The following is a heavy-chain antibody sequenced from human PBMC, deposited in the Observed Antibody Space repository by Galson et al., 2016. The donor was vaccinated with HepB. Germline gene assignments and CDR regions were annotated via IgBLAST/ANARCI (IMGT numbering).Heavy chain of an antibody. CDR1: GGSINTYY. V-gene: IGHV4-59*12. CDR2: ISYSGTT. J-gene: IGHJ4*02. CDR3: ARRAYCGDDCFPFDY. Sequence: SETLSLTCTVSGGSINTYYWSWIRQPPGMGLDWIGYISYSGTTNYNPSLASRVTISIDTSRNQISLKLTSVTAGDTAVYYCARRAYCGDDCFPFDYWGQGALVTVS. D-gene: IGHD2-21*02.